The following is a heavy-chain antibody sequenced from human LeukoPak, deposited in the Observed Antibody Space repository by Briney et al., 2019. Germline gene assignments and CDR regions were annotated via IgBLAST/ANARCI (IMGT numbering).Heavy chain of an antibody. CDR1: GYTFTSYD. Sequence: ASVKVSCKASGYTFTSYDINWVRQATGQGLEWMGWMSPKSGNTGYAQKFQGRVTMTRSTSISIAYMELSSLRSEDTAVYYCARVSGYCSGGTCYGLPSHGLDVWGQGTPVTVSS. J-gene: IGHJ6*02. CDR3: ARVSGYCSGGTCYGLPSHGLDV. D-gene: IGHD2-15*01. CDR2: MSPKSGNT. V-gene: IGHV1-8*01.